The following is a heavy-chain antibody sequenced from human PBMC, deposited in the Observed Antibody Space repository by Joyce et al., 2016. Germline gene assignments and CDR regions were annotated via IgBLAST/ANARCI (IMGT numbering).Heavy chain of an antibody. V-gene: IGHV3-7*03. CDR2: INEEGSKK. CDR1: GFTFSGYW. J-gene: IGHJ3*02. Sequence: EVQLVESGGGLVQPGGSLRLSCEASGFTFSGYWMTWVRQGPGKGLEWVAHINEEGSKKYYVDSVKGRFTISRENTKNSLFLQMNSLRAEDTAVYFCAKHVIWGQGTMVTVSS. CDR3: AKHVI.